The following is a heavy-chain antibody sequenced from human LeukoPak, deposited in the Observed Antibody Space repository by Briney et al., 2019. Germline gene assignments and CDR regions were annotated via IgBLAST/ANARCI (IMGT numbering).Heavy chain of an antibody. CDR3: ARTQWGSWFDP. CDR2: IYSGGST. CDR1: GFTVSSNY. J-gene: IGHJ5*02. V-gene: IGHV3-53*01. Sequence: PGGSLRLSCAASGFTVSSNYMSWVRRAPGKGLEWVSVIYSGGSTYYADSVKGRFTISRDNSKSTLYIQMNSLRAEDTAVYYCARTQWGSWFDPWGQGTLVTVSS. D-gene: IGHD2-8*01.